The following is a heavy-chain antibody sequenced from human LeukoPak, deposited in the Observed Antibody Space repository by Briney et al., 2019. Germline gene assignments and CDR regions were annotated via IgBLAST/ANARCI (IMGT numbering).Heavy chain of an antibody. CDR3: AKTAEVHCSSTSCYPWDY. CDR2: ISGSGGST. V-gene: IGHV3-23*01. J-gene: IGHJ4*02. Sequence: HPGGSLRLSCAASGFTFSSYAMSWVRQAPGKGLEWVSAISGSGGSTYYADSVKGRFTISRDNSKNTLYLQMNSLRAEDTAVYYCAKTAEVHCSSTSCYPWDYWGQGTLVTVSS. CDR1: GFTFSSYA. D-gene: IGHD2-2*01.